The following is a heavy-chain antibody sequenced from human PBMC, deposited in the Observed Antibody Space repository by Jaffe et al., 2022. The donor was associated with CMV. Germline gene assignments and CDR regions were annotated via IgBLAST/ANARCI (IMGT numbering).Heavy chain of an antibody. Sequence: EVQLVESGGGLVQPGGSLRLSCAASGFTFSSYAMHWVRQAPGKGLEYVSAISSNGGSTYYANSVKGRFTISRDNSKNTLYLQMGSLRAEDMAVYYCAREGFGGSGYYYDYWGQGTLVTVSS. CDR1: GFTFSSYA. D-gene: IGHD3-22*01. V-gene: IGHV3-64*01. CDR3: AREGFGGSGYYYDY. J-gene: IGHJ4*02. CDR2: ISSNGGST.